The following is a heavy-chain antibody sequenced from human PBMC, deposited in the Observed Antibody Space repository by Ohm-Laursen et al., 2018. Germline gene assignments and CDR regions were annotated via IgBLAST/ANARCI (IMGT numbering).Heavy chain of an antibody. CDR2: IYSGGDM. Sequence: SLRLSCTASGFTISNNYMNWVRQAPGKGLEWVSLIYSGGDMFYADSVKGRFTISRDKSKNTLYLQMNSLRAEDTAVYYCARDRTGPYGDYTDYWGQGTLVTVSS. J-gene: IGHJ4*02. CDR1: GFTISNNY. CDR3: ARDRTGPYGDYTDY. V-gene: IGHV3-53*01. D-gene: IGHD4-17*01.